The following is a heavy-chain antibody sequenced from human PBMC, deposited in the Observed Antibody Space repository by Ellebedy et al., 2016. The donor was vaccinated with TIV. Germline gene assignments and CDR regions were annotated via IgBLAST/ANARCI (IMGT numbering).Heavy chain of an antibody. D-gene: IGHD2-8*01. CDR3: ARSRGVSY. CDR2: IYSDGNT. V-gene: IGHV3-53*01. J-gene: IGHJ4*02. CDR1: GFAVSSNY. Sequence: GESLKISCAASGFAVSSNYMTWVRQAPGRGLEWVSLIYSDGNTNYADSVKGRFTISRDNAKNSLYLQMNSLRAEDTAVYFCARSRGVSYWGQGTLVTVSS.